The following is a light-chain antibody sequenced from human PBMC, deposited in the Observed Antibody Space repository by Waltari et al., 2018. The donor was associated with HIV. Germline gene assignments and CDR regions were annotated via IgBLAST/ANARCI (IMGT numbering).Light chain of an antibody. J-gene: IGLJ2*01. V-gene: IGLV3-10*01. CDR3: YSTNIRGNHRL. CDR1: ALPKEY. CDR2: EDT. Sequence: SYELTQAPSVSVSPGQTARITCSGDALPKEYAYWYQQKSGQAPVLVNYEDTKRPSGIPERFSGSSSGTMATLTISGAQVEDEADYYCYSTNIRGNHRLFGGGTKLTVL.